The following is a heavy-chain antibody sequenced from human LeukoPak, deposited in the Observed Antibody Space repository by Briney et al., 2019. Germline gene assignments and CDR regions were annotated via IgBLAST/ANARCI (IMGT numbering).Heavy chain of an antibody. V-gene: IGHV4-39*01. D-gene: IGHD2/OR15-2a*01. CDR1: GVSITTSDYY. CDR3: ARHAGFDYFHS. J-gene: IGHJ4*02. CDR2: IFYNGNT. Sequence: SETLSLTCTVSGVSITTSDYYWGCIRQSPGKGLEWIGTIFYNGNTYYNPSLKSRVTIYANTSKNTFSLNLRPVTSTDTAVDYWARHAGFDYFHSGGQGTLVTVSS.